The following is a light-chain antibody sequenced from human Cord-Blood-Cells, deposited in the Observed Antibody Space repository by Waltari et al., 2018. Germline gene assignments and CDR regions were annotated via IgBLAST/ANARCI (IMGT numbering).Light chain of an antibody. CDR3: SSYAGSNNLV. V-gene: IGLV2-8*01. J-gene: IGLJ3*02. CDR2: EVS. CDR1: SSDVGGYNY. Sequence: QSALTQPPSASGSPGQSVTISCTGTSSDVGGYNYISWYQQQPGKAPKLMIYEVSKRPSGVPDRFSGSKSGKPASLTVSGLQAEDEADYYCSSYAGSNNLVFGGGTKLTVL.